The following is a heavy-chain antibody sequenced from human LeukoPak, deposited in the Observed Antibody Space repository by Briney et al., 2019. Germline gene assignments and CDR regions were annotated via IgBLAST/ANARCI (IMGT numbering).Heavy chain of an antibody. CDR1: GGSITSDAYY. D-gene: IGHD5-24*01. V-gene: IGHV4-39*07. CDR3: ARDRGRWLQLYYFDY. Sequence: SETLSLTCTVSGGSITSDAYYWGWIRQPPGKGLEWIASVHYSGATYYNPSLKSRVTISVDTSKNHFSLKLSSVTAADTAVYYCARDRGRWLQLYYFDYWGQGTLVTVSS. CDR2: VHYSGAT. J-gene: IGHJ4*02.